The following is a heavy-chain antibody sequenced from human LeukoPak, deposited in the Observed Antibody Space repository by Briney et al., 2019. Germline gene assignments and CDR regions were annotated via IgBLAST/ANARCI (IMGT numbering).Heavy chain of an antibody. CDR2: IKQDASVK. V-gene: IGHV3-7*01. CDR1: GFTFRTYW. Sequence: PGGSLRLSCAASGFTFRTYWMAWVRQAPGKGLEWVANIKQDASVKNYADSVKGRFTISRDNTKNSLCLEMNSLRGEDTAVYYCARNFGSQQFDYWGQGTLVTVSS. J-gene: IGHJ4*02. CDR3: ARNFGSQQFDY. D-gene: IGHD1/OR15-1a*01.